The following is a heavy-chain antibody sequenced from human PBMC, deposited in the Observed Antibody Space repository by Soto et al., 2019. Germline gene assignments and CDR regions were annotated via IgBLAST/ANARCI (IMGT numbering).Heavy chain of an antibody. V-gene: IGHV4-34*01. J-gene: IGHJ6*03. CDR3: ARWFLGGARYCSGGSCPDYYYYMDV. CDR1: GGSFSGYY. D-gene: IGHD2-15*01. CDR2: INHSGST. Sequence: SETLSLTCAVYGGSFSGYYWSWIRQPPGKGLEWIGEINHSGSTNYNPSLKSRVTISVDTSKNQFSLKLSSVTAADTAVYYCARWFLGGARYCSGGSCPDYYYYMDVWGKGTTVTVSS.